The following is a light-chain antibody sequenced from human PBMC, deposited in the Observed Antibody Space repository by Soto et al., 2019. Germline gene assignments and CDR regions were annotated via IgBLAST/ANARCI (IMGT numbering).Light chain of an antibody. J-gene: IGLJ1*01. Sequence: QTALTQPASVSGSRGQSITVACTGTISDVGGYNSVSWYQQHPGKPPKLIIYEVSNRPAGVSDRFSGSKSGNTASLTISGLQAEDEADYYCRSYTSTSSYVFATGTKVTVL. CDR2: EVS. CDR3: RSYTSTSSYV. CDR1: ISDVGGYNS. V-gene: IGLV2-14*03.